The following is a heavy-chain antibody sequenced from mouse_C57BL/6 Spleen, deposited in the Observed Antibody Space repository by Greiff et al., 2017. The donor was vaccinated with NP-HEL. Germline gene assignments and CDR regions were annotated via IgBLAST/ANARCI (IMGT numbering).Heavy chain of an antibody. V-gene: IGHV1-64*01. Sequence: VQLQQPGAELVKPGASVKLSCKASGYTFTSYWMHWVKQRPGQGLEWIGMIHPNSGSTNYNEKFKGKATLTVDKSSSTAYMQLSSLTSEDSAVYYCARDSYYSNYEFAYWGQGTLVTVSA. J-gene: IGHJ3*01. CDR3: ARDSYYSNYEFAY. CDR1: GYTFTSYW. CDR2: IHPNSGST. D-gene: IGHD2-5*01.